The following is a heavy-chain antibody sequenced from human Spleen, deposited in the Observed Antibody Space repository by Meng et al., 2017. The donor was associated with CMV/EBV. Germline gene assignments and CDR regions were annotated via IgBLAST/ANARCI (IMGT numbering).Heavy chain of an antibody. J-gene: IGHJ3*02. V-gene: IGHV3-21*01. CDR2: ISSRSTYI. CDR3: ARDSGDYYDSSGYYIWAFDI. Sequence: LSLTCAASGFTFSSYSINWVRQAPGKGLEWVSSISSRSTYIYYADSVKGRFTISRDNTNNSLYLQMNSLRAEDTAVYYCARDSGDYYDSSGYYIWAFDIWGQGTMVTVSS. CDR1: GFTFSSYS. D-gene: IGHD3-22*01.